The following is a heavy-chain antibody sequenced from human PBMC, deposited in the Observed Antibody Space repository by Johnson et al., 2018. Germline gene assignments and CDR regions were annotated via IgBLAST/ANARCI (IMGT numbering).Heavy chain of an antibody. J-gene: IGHJ6*03. D-gene: IGHD2/OR15-2a*01. V-gene: IGHV3-30-3*01. Sequence: QVQLVQSGGGVVQPGRSLRLSCAASGFTFSSYAMHWVRQAPGKGLEWVAVISYAGSNKYYADSVKGRFTIYRDNSKNTLYLQMNSLRAEDTAVYYCARGNMRYSYYMDVWGKGTTVTVSS. CDR1: GFTFSSYA. CDR3: ARGNMRYSYYMDV. CDR2: ISYAGSNK.